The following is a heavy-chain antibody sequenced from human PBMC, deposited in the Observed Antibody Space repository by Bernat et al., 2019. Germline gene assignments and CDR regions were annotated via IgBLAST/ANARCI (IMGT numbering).Heavy chain of an antibody. CDR3: ARAIVVVPAAIGDMYYFDY. Sequence: QVQLVQSGAEVKKPGSSVKVSCKASGGTFSSYAISWVRQAPGQGLELMGGIIPIFGTANYAQKFQGRVTITADESTSTAYMGLRSLRAEATAVYYCARAIVVVPAAIGDMYYFDYWGQGTLVTVSS. CDR2: IIPIFGTA. J-gene: IGHJ4*02. CDR1: GGTFSSYA. V-gene: IGHV1-69*01. D-gene: IGHD2-2*01.